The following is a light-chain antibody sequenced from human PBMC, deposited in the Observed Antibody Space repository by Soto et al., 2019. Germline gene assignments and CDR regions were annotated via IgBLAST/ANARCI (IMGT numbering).Light chain of an antibody. CDR3: TSYTSSSTTV. V-gene: IGLV2-14*01. Sequence: QSVLTQPASVSGSPGQAITISCTGTSSDVGGYNYVSWYQQHPGKAPKLMIYEVSNRPSGVSDRFSGSKSGNTASPTITGLQGEDEADYYCTSYTSSSTTVFGTGTKVTVL. CDR2: EVS. J-gene: IGLJ1*01. CDR1: SSDVGGYNY.